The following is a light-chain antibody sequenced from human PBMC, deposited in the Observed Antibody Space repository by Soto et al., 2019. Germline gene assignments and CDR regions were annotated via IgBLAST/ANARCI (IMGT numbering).Light chain of an antibody. CDR3: CSYAGSYTGV. V-gene: IGLV2-11*01. Sequence: QSALTQPRSVSGSPGQSVTISCTGTSSDVGGYNYVSWYQQHPGKAPKLMIYDVSKRPSGVPDRFSGSKSGNTASLTISGFRAEDEADYYCCSYAGSYTGVFGGGTKVTVL. J-gene: IGLJ3*02. CDR1: SSDVGGYNY. CDR2: DVS.